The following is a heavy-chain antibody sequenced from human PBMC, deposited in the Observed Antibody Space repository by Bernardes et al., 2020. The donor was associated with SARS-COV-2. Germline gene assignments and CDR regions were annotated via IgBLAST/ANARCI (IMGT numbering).Heavy chain of an antibody. J-gene: IGHJ4*02. CDR1: GFTSSSYG. CDR2: IWYDGSNK. V-gene: IGHV3-33*01. Sequence: GGSLRPSCAASGFTSSSYGMHWVRQAPGKGLEWVAVIWYDGSNKYYADSVKGRFTISRDNSKNTLYLQMNSLRAEDTAVYYCAREGMIVLDSWGQGTLVTVSS. D-gene: IGHD3-22*01. CDR3: AREGMIVLDS.